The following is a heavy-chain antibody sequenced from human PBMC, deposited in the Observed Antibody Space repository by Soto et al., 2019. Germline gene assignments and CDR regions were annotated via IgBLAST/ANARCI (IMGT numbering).Heavy chain of an antibody. D-gene: IGHD1-26*01. CDR3: ARTRSAWSDFHYYSLDV. CDR2: ISYDSTKT. J-gene: IGHJ6*02. CDR1: GFTFNSYG. V-gene: IGHV3-30*03. Sequence: GGSLRLSCAASGFTFNSYGMHWVRQGPGNGLEWVAFISYDSTKTYYADSVKGRFTISRDNSNSALYVQMNSLTGEDTAVYYCARTRSAWSDFHYYSLDVSGQGTTVTLSS.